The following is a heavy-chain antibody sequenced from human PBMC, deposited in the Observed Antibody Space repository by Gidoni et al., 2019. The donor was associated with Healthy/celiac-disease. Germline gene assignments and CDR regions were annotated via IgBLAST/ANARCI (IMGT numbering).Heavy chain of an antibody. D-gene: IGHD2-15*01. Sequence: EVQLLESGGGLVQPGGSLRLSCAASGFTFSSYAMSWVRPAPGKGLEWVSAISGSGGSTYYADSVKGRFTISRDNSKNTLYLQMNSLRAEDTAVYYCAKDRRGAVVRGYWGQGTLVTVSS. V-gene: IGHV3-23*01. CDR2: ISGSGGST. CDR3: AKDRRGAVVRGY. CDR1: GFTFSSYA. J-gene: IGHJ4*02.